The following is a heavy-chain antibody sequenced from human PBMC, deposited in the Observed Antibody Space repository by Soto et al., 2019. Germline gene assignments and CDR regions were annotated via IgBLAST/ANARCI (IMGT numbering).Heavy chain of an antibody. V-gene: IGHV1-69*13. CDR2: IIPIFGAA. CDR3: ARGEARLSDPRGVTVNWFDP. Sequence: SVKVSCKASGGTFSSYAISWVRQAPGQGLEWMGGIIPIFGAANYAQKFQGRVTITADESTSTAYMELSSLRSEDTAVYYCARGEARLSDPRGVTVNWFDPWGQGTLVTVSS. D-gene: IGHD3-10*01. J-gene: IGHJ5*02. CDR1: GGTFSSYA.